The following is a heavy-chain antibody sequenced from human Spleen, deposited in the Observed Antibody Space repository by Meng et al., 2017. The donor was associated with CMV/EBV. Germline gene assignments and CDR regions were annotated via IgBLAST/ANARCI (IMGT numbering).Heavy chain of an antibody. Sequence: GESLKISCAASGFLVRSSHMNWVRQAPGKGLEWLSLIHSGGTTYYADSVKGRFTISRDNAKKSLYLQMNSLRPEDTALYFCARVLTYFDDSVDGFDVWGQGTMVTVSS. CDR1: GFLVRSSH. D-gene: IGHD3-22*01. CDR3: ARVLTYFDDSVDGFDV. V-gene: IGHV3-53*05. CDR2: IHSGGTT. J-gene: IGHJ3*01.